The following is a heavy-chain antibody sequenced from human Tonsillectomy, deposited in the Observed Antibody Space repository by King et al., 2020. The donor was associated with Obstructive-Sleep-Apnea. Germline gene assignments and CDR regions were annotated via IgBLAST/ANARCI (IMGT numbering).Heavy chain of an antibody. Sequence: VQLVESGGGLVQPGGSLRLSCAASGFTFSSYAMSWVRQAPGKGLEWVSAISGSGGSTYYADSVKGRFTISRDNSKNTLYLQMNSLRAEDTAVYYCAKELYSSSWYELKAFGYWGQGTLVTVSS. CDR2: ISGSGGST. J-gene: IGHJ4*02. V-gene: IGHV3-23*04. CDR3: AKELYSSSWYELKAFGY. D-gene: IGHD6-13*01. CDR1: GFTFSSYA.